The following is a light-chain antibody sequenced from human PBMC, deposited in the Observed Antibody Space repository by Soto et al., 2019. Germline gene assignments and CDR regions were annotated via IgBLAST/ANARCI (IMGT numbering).Light chain of an antibody. CDR1: QSFRGL. CDR3: QQYSYSPRT. V-gene: IGKV3-11*01. Sequence: EIVLTQSPATLSLSLGERATLSCRASQSFRGLLAWYQQKPGQAPRLLIYDASNRATGIPARFSGSGSGTDFTLTISRLEPEDFAVYYCQQYSYSPRTFGQGTRLEIK. CDR2: DAS. J-gene: IGKJ5*01.